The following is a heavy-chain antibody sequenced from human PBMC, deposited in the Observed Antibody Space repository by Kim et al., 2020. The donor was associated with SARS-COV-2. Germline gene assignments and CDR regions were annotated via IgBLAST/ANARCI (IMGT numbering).Heavy chain of an antibody. CDR2: INAGNGNT. V-gene: IGHV1-3*01. CDR1: GHTFTTYT. D-gene: IGHD6-19*01. J-gene: IGHJ4*02. CDR3: AREQYSSGWSALDY. Sequence: ASVQVSCKASGHTFTTYTMHWVRQAPGQRLEWMGWINAGNGNTEFSQKFQGRVAISRDTSASTAYMELGSLRSEDTAVYYCAREQYSSGWSALDYWGQGTLVTVSS.